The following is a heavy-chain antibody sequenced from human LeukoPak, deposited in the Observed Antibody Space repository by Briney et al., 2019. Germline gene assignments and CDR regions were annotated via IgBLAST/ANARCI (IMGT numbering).Heavy chain of an antibody. CDR2: IKEDGSEK. Sequence: GGSLRLSCAASGFTFITNWMSWVRQAPGKGLEWVASIKEDGSEKYYVGSVKGRFTISRDNGKTSLYLQMNGLRAEDTAVYYCARGGGYASEYWGQGTLVTVSS. CDR1: GFTFITNW. J-gene: IGHJ4*02. D-gene: IGHD1-1*01. CDR3: ARGGGYASEY. V-gene: IGHV3-7*01.